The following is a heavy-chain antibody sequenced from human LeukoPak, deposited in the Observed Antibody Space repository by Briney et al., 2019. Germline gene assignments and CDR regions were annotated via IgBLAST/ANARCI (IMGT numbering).Heavy chain of an antibody. CDR2: IWYDGSNK. CDR1: GFTFSSYG. V-gene: IGHV3-33*06. J-gene: IGHJ6*02. CDR3: AKVDVVVPAAINLPYYYYGMDV. Sequence: GGSLRLSCAASGFTFSSYGMHWVCQAPGKGLEWVAVIWYDGSNKYYADSVKGRFTISRDNSKNTLYLQMNSLRAEDTAVYYCAKVDVVVPAAINLPYYYYGMDVWGQGTTVTVSS. D-gene: IGHD2-2*01.